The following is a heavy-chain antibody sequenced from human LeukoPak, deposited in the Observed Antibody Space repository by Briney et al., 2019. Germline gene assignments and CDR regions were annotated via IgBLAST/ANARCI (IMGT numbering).Heavy chain of an antibody. J-gene: IGHJ5*02. CDR1: GGSISSSSYY. CDR3: ARDIVVVVAAINWFDP. D-gene: IGHD2-15*01. CDR2: IYYSGYT. Sequence: PSETLSLTCTVSGGSISSSSYYWGWIRQPPGKGLEWIGSIYYSGYTSYNPPLKSRVTISVDTSKNQFSLKLSSVTAADTAVYYCARDIVVVVAAINWFDPWGQGTLVTVS. V-gene: IGHV4-39*07.